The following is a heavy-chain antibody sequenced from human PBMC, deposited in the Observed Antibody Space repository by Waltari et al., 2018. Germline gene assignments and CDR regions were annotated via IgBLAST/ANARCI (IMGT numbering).Heavy chain of an antibody. J-gene: IGHJ3*01. CDR3: VRDLYGRDDV. CDR2: IKPDGTST. V-gene: IGHV3-74*01. CDR1: EYTFSTFW. Sequence: EVQLVESGGGLVNPGGSMSLSCEAYEYTFSTFWMHWVRNLPGKGLVWVSHIKPDGTSTDYGDSVEGRFTISRDNAKNTLYLQMNSLRAEDTAIYYCVRDLYGRDDVWGQGTMVTVSS. D-gene: IGHD3-10*01.